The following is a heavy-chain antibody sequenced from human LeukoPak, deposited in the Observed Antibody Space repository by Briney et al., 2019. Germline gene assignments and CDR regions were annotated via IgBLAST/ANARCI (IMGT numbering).Heavy chain of an antibody. CDR1: GFNFSSYW. Sequence: PGGSLRLSCVVSGFNFSSYWMSWIRQAPGKGLEWVSFISATGSSTYYADSVKGRFTISRDNSKNSLYLRMNSLRAEDTAVYYCATVRGYYDSSGPYYFNYWGRGTLVTVSS. D-gene: IGHD3-22*01. CDR3: ATVRGYYDSSGPYYFNY. CDR2: ISATGSST. J-gene: IGHJ4*02. V-gene: IGHV3-11*04.